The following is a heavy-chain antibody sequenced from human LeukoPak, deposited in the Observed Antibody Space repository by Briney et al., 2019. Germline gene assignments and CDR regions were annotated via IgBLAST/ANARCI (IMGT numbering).Heavy chain of an antibody. V-gene: IGHV3-30-3*01. CDR3: AREWEDIVVVPAAPNYYYYYGMDV. Sequence: GGSLRLSCAASGFTFSSYAMHWVRQAPGKGLVWVAVISYDGSNKYYADSVKGRFTISRDNSKNTLYLQMNSLRAEDTAVYYCAREWEDIVVVPAAPNYYYYYGMDVWGQGTTVAVSS. CDR1: GFTFSSYA. J-gene: IGHJ6*02. CDR2: ISYDGSNK. D-gene: IGHD2-2*01.